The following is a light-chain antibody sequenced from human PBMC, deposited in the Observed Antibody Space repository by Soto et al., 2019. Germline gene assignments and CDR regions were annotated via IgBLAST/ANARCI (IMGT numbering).Light chain of an antibody. CDR2: LGS. V-gene: IGKV2-28*01. CDR3: MQALQTPYT. Sequence: EIVMTQSPPSLTVTPGEPASISCRSSQRLRHSNGNTFLDWYLQKPGQSPQLLIYLGSNRASGVPDRVSGSEAGTDFTLNISRVEAEDVGVYYCMQALQTPYTFGQGTKLEIK. CDR1: QRLRHSNGNTF. J-gene: IGKJ2*01.